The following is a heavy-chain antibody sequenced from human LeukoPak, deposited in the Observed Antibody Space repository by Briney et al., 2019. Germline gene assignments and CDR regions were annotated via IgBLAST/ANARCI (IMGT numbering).Heavy chain of an antibody. Sequence: ASVKVSCKASGYTFTIYGISWVRQAPGQGLEWMGWISAYNGNTNYAQKLQGRVTMTTDTSTSTAYMELRSLRSDDTAVYYCARDSPNYGDYDYWGQGTLVTVSS. D-gene: IGHD4-17*01. V-gene: IGHV1-18*01. J-gene: IGHJ4*02. CDR3: ARDSPNYGDYDY. CDR1: GYTFTIYG. CDR2: ISAYNGNT.